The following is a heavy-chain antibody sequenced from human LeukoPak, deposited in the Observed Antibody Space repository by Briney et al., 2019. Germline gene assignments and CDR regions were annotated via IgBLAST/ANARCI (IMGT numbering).Heavy chain of an antibody. D-gene: IGHD5-18*01. CDR3: IYGYTLDF. J-gene: IGHJ4*02. CDR1: GFTVTSNY. CDR2: IYSGGST. V-gene: IGHV3-53*01. Sequence: PGGSLRLSCAASGFTVTSNYMNCVRQAPGKGLEWVSVIYSGGSTNYADSVKGRFTISRDNSKNTLYLQMNSLRAEDTAVYYCIYGYTLDFWGQGTLVTVSS.